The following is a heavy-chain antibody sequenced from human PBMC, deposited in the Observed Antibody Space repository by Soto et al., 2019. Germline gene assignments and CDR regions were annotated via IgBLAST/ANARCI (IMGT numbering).Heavy chain of an antibody. J-gene: IGHJ4*02. CDR2: ISGSGGKT. Sequence: GGSLRLSCAASGFTFSNYAMSWVRQAPGKGLEWVSAISGSGGKTYYADSVKGRFTISRDNSKNTLYLQMNSLRAEDTAVYYCAKENIYGYYPMVEYWGQGTRVTVSS. V-gene: IGHV3-23*01. CDR1: GFTFSNYA. D-gene: IGHD5-18*01. CDR3: AKENIYGYYPMVEY.